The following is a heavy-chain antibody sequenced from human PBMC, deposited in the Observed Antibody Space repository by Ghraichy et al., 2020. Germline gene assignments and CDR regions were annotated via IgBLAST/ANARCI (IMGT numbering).Heavy chain of an antibody. CDR1: GFTFSSYG. Sequence: GGSLRLSCAASGFTFSSYGMHWVRQAPGKGLEWVAVISYDGSNKYYADSVKGRFTISRDNSKNTLYLQMNSLWAEDTAVYYCAKVLHGSGSHYYYYYYGMDVWAKGPRSPSP. CDR2: ISYDGSNK. V-gene: IGHV3-30*18. J-gene: IGHJ6*02. D-gene: IGHD3-10*01. CDR3: AKVLHGSGSHYYYYYYGMDV.